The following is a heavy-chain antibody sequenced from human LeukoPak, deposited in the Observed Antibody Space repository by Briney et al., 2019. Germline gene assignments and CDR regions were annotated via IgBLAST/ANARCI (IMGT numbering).Heavy chain of an antibody. D-gene: IGHD3-22*01. J-gene: IGHJ4*02. CDR1: GFTFSNYA. V-gene: IGHV3-30*01. CDR3: AREDSSGYYYFDY. CDR2: ISYDGSNK. Sequence: GRSLRLSYAASGFTFSNYAIHWDRQAPGKGLEWVALISYDGSNKYYADSVKGRFTISRDNSKNTLYLQMNSLRADDTAVYYCAREDSSGYYYFDYWGQGTLVTVSS.